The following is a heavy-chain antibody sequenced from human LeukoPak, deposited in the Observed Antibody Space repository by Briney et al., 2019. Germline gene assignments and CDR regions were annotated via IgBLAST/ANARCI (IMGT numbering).Heavy chain of an antibody. J-gene: IGHJ4*02. CDR1: AGSIGSYY. D-gene: IGHD1-26*01. CDR2: FYTTGGT. V-gene: IGHV4-4*09. Sequence: SETLSLTCSVSAGSIGSYYWSWIRQPPGKGLEWIGYFYTTGGTNYNPSLRSRVTMSLDTSRDQFSLRLTSVTAADTAVYYCARHVKNYYPNCWGQGILVTVSS. CDR3: ARHVKNYYPNC.